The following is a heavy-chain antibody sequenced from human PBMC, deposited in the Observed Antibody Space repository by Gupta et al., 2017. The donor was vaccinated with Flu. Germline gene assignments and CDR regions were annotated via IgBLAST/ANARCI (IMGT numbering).Heavy chain of an antibody. CDR3: AKDVYGSGCLPTCGLDV. V-gene: IGHV3-23*01. J-gene: IGHJ6*02. D-gene: IGHD6-19*01. CDR2: NNGRGDSR. Sequence: GKGLGWFSTNNGRGDSRYYAYSVKGRFTLSRDDSKNTVYVQMISLRADDAAVYYCAKDVYGSGCLPTCGLDVWGQGTTVTVSS.